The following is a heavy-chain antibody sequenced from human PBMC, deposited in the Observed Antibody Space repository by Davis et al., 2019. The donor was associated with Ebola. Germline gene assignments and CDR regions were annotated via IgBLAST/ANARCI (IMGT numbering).Heavy chain of an antibody. Sequence: GESLKISCAAPGFTFSSYSMNWVRQAPGKGLEWVSSISSSSSYIYYADSVKGRFTISRDNAKNSLYLQMNSLRAEDTAVYYCAREAVWRFDPWGQGTLVTVSS. J-gene: IGHJ5*02. CDR1: GFTFSSYS. CDR2: ISSSSSYI. D-gene: IGHD3-16*01. V-gene: IGHV3-21*04. CDR3: AREAVWRFDP.